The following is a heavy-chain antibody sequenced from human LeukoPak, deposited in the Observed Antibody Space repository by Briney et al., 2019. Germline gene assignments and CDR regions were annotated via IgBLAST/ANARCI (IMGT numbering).Heavy chain of an antibody. J-gene: IGHJ4*02. CDR3: ARGTAAAGTFDY. CDR1: GGSISSYY. V-gene: IGHV4-59*01. D-gene: IGHD6-13*01. CDR2: IYYSGST. Sequence: SVTLSLTCTVSGGSISSYYWSWIRQPPGKGLEWIGYIYYSGSTNYNPSLKSRVTISVDTSKNQSSLKLSSVTAADTAVYYCARGTAAAGTFDYWGQGTLVTVSS.